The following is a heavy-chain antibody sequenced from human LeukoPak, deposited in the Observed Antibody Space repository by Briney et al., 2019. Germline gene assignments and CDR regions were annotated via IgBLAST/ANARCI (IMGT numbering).Heavy chain of an antibody. D-gene: IGHD2-15*01. J-gene: IGHJ6*02. CDR2: ISDSGGST. CDR3: ARGYSFGPYGMDV. V-gene: IGHV3-64D*09. Sequence: SGGSLRLSCSASGFPFSSYAMHWVRQAPGKGLEYVSAISDSGGSTYYADSVKGRFTISRDNSKNTLYLQMSSLRAEDTAVYFCARGYSFGPYGMDVWGQGTTVTVSS. CDR1: GFPFSSYA.